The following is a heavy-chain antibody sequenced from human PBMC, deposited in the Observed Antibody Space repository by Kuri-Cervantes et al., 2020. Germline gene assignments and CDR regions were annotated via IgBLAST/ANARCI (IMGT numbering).Heavy chain of an antibody. Sequence: LSLTCAASGFAFSSYAMHWVRQAPGKGLEWVAVISYDGSNKYYADSVKGRFTISRDNPKNTLYLQMNSLRAEDTAVYYCASNSAQGGGYWGQGTLVTVSS. D-gene: IGHD2-8*01. J-gene: IGHJ4*02. CDR1: GFAFSSYA. CDR2: ISYDGSNK. V-gene: IGHV3-30-3*01. CDR3: ASNSAQGGGY.